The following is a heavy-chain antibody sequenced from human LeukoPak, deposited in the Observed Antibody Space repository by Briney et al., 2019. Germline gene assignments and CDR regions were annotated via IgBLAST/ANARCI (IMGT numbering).Heavy chain of an antibody. CDR1: GGSIGSYY. V-gene: IGHV4-59*08. CDR3: ARRGIAAAGYDY. CDR2: IYYSGTT. D-gene: IGHD6-13*01. Sequence: SETLSLTCTVSGGSIGSYYWSWIRQPPGKGLEWIGYIYYSGTTNYNPSLKSRVTILVDTSKNQFSPNLSSVTAADTAVYYCARRGIAAAGYDYWGQGTLVTVSS. J-gene: IGHJ4*02.